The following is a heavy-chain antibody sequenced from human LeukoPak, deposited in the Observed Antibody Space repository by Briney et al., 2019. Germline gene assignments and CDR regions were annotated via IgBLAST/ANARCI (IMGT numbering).Heavy chain of an antibody. D-gene: IGHD6-13*01. V-gene: IGHV4-59*01. J-gene: IGHJ4*02. CDR2: IYYSGTT. CDR3: ARGVYIAAAQYGY. CDR1: GGSISSYY. Sequence: TSETLSLTCTISGGSISSYYWSWIRQPPGKGLEWIGYIYYSGTTNYNPSLKSRVTISVDTSKNQFSLKLSSVTAADTAVYYCARGVYIAAAQYGYWGQGALVTVSS.